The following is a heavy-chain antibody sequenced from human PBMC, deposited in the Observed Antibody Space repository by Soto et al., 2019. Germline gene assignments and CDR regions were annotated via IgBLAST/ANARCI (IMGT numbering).Heavy chain of an antibody. V-gene: IGHV2-5*01. CDR3: AHVPIFNEGHDAFDI. J-gene: IGHJ3*02. CDR1: GFSFSPSGVG. Sequence: SGPTLVNPTDTLTLTCTFSGFSFSPSGVGVGWIRQPPGKALEWLALIYWNNDKRYSPSLKSRLTITKDTSENQAVLTMTNMDPVDTATYSCAHVPIFNEGHDAFDIWGQGTMVTVSS. CDR2: IYWNNDK. D-gene: IGHD1-1*01.